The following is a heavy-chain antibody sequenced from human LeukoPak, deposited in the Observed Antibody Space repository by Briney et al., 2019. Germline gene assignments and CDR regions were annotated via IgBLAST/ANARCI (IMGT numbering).Heavy chain of an antibody. CDR3: ARDSMAYDTPQGVDY. Sequence: GGSPRLSCAASGFTFSDYYMSWIRQAPGKGLEWVSYISSSGSTIYYADSVKGRFTISRDNAKNSLYLQMNSLRAEDTAVYYCARDSMAYDTPQGVDYWGQGTLVTVSS. J-gene: IGHJ4*02. V-gene: IGHV3-11*01. D-gene: IGHD3-22*01. CDR2: ISSSGSTI. CDR1: GFTFSDYY.